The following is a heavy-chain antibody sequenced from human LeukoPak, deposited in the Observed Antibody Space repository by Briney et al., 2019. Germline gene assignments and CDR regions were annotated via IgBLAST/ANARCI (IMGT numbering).Heavy chain of an antibody. CDR3: ATLGGKVVPAAIVP. J-gene: IGHJ5*02. V-gene: IGHV1-24*01. CDR1: GYTLTELS. CDR2: FDPEDGET. Sequence: ASVKVSCKVSGYTLTELSMHWVRQAPGKGLEWMGGFDPEDGETIYAQKFQGRVTMTEDTSTDTAYMELSSLRSEDTAVYYCATLGGKVVPAAIVPWGQGTLVIVSS. D-gene: IGHD2-2*02.